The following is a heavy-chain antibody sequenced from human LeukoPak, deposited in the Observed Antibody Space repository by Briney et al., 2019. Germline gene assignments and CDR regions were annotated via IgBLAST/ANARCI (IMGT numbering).Heavy chain of an antibody. J-gene: IGHJ4*02. CDR3: AREGASSSWYYFDY. CDR2: ISAYNGNT. CDR1: GYTFTSYG. V-gene: IGHV1-18*01. D-gene: IGHD6-13*01. Sequence: GASVKVSCKASGYTFTSYGISWVRQAPGQGLEWMGWISAYNGNTNYAQKLQGRVTMTTDTSTSTAYIELRSLRSDDTAVYYCAREGASSSWYYFDYWGQGTLVTVSS.